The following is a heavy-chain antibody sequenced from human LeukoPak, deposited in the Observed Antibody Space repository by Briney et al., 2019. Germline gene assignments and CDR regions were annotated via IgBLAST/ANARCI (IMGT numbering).Heavy chain of an antibody. CDR1: GGSISSYY. Sequence: PSETLSLTCTVSGGSISSYYWSCIRQPPGKGLEWIGYIYYSGSTNYNPSLKSRVTISVDTSKNQFSLKLSSVTAADTAVYYCARATPSNYYDSSGPQYYFDYWGQGTLVTVSS. CDR2: IYYSGST. J-gene: IGHJ4*02. CDR3: ARATPSNYYDSSGPQYYFDY. D-gene: IGHD3-22*01. V-gene: IGHV4-59*01.